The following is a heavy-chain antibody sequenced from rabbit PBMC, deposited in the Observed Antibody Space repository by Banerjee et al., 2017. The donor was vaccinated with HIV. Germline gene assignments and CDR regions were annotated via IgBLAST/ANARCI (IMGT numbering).Heavy chain of an antibody. D-gene: IGHD4-1*01. CDR2: INTSSGNT. CDR3: ARDLAGVIGWNFNL. CDR1: GFDFSSHG. Sequence: QEQLVESGGGLVQPGGSLKLSCKASGFDFSSHGVSWVRQAPGKGLEWIGCINTSSGNTVYASWAKGRFTISKTSSTTVTLQMTSLTAADTATYFCARDLAGVIGWNFNLWGQGTLVTVS. J-gene: IGHJ4*01. V-gene: IGHV1S45*01.